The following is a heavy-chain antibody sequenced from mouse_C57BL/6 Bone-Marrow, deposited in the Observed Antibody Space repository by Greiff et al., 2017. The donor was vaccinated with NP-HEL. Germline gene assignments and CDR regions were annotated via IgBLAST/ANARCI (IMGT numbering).Heavy chain of an antibody. D-gene: IGHD1-1*01. Sequence: EVKLVESGGGLVKPGGSLKLSCAASGFTFSSYAMSWVRQTPEKRLEWVATISDGGSYTYYPDNVKGRFTISRDNAKNNLYLQMSHLKSEDTAMYYCARISLYYYGSSFFDYWGQGTTLTVSS. CDR1: GFTFSSYA. CDR3: ARISLYYYGSSFFDY. V-gene: IGHV5-4*03. J-gene: IGHJ2*01. CDR2: ISDGGSYT.